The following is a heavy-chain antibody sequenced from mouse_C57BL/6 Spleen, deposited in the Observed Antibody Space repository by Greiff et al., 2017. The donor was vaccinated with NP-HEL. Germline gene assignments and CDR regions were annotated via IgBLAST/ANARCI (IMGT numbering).Heavy chain of an antibody. J-gene: IGHJ2*01. V-gene: IGHV1-69*01. CDR2: IDPSDSYT. D-gene: IGHD3-2*02. CDR1: GYTFTSYW. Sequence: QVQLQQPGAELVMPGASVKLSCKASGYTFTSYWMHWVKQRPGQGLEWIGEIDPSDSYTNYNQKFKGKATLTVDKSSSTAYMQLSSLTSEDSAVYFCESQTAHDHCFDYWGQGTTLTVSS. CDR3: ESQTAHDHCFDY.